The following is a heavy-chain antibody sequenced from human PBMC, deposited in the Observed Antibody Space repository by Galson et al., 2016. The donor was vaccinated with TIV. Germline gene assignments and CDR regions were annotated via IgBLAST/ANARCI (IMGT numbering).Heavy chain of an antibody. CDR3: ARDDDVRGDYRPWGDY. V-gene: IGHV3-7*03. CDR1: EFTLQTYP. Sequence: SLRLSCAAFEFTLQTYPMSWVRQVPGKGLEWVANINQDGTEKNYVDSVKGRFTISRDNARNSLYLQMSSLTVEDTATYFCARDDDVRGDYRPWGDYWGQGTLVTVSS. J-gene: IGHJ4*02. D-gene: IGHD3-10*01. CDR2: INQDGTEK.